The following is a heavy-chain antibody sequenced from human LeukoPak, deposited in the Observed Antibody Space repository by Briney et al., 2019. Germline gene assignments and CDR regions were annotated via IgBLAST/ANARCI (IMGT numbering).Heavy chain of an antibody. J-gene: IGHJ4*02. CDR3: ARGYCSSTSCYTAFLDY. V-gene: IGHV1-2*02. CDR2: INPNSGGT. Sequence: ASVKVSCKASGYTFTGYYMHWVRQAPGQGLEWTGWINPNSGGTNYAQKFQGRVTMTRDTSISTAYMELSRLRSDDTAVYYCARGYCSSTSCYTAFLDYWGQGTLVTVSS. D-gene: IGHD2-2*02. CDR1: GYTFTGYY.